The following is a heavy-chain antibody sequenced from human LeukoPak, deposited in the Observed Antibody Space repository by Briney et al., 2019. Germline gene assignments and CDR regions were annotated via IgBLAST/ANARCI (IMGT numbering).Heavy chain of an antibody. D-gene: IGHD4-17*01. Sequence: PSETLSLTCAVSGGSISSGGYSWSWIRQPPGKGLEWIGYIYLSGNTYYNPSFKSRVSMSIDRSKNQFFLRLTSVTAADTAVYYCARALTTVTTVEHWGQGTLVTVSS. CDR2: IYLSGNT. J-gene: IGHJ1*01. CDR1: GGSISSGGYS. V-gene: IGHV4-30-2*01. CDR3: ARALTTVTTVEH.